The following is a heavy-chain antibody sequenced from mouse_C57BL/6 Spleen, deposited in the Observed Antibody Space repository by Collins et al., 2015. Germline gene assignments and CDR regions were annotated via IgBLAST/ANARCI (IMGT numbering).Heavy chain of an antibody. Sequence: DVQLQESGPGLVKPSQSLSLTCSVTGYSITSGYYWNWIRQFPGSKLEWMGYISYDGSNNYNPCLKNRISITRDTSKNQFFLKLNSVTTEDTATYYCARDVSYYSSAWFAYWGQGTLVTVSA. V-gene: IGHV3-6*01. CDR2: ISYDGSN. J-gene: IGHJ3*01. CDR1: GYSITSGYY. D-gene: IGHD2-12*01. CDR3: ARDVSYYSSAWFAY.